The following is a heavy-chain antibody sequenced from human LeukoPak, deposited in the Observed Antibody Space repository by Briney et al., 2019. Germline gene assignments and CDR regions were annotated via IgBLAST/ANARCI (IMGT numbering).Heavy chain of an antibody. CDR3: AKDMGTTPYYLDY. CDR2: ISGSAGST. D-gene: IGHD1-7*01. J-gene: IGHJ4*02. Sequence: PGGSLRLSCAASGFTFSNHAITWVRQAPGKGLEWVSTISGSAGSTFYADSVKGRFTISRDNFKNTVFLKMNRLRAEDMALYYCAKDMGTTPYYLDYWGQGILVTVSS. CDR1: GFTFSNHA. V-gene: IGHV3-23*01.